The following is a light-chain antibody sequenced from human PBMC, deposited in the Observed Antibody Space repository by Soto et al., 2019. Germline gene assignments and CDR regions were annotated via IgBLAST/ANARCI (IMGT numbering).Light chain of an antibody. J-gene: IGLJ2*01. Sequence: QSVLTQPPSASGTPGQRVTISGSGSNSNIGSNPVHWYQQFPGTAPKVLIYSNYQRPSGVPDRISGSKSGTSASLAISGLQSEDEADYYCAAWDDRLSDLLFGGGTKVTVL. CDR3: AAWDDRLSDLL. CDR1: NSNIGSNP. V-gene: IGLV1-44*01. CDR2: SNY.